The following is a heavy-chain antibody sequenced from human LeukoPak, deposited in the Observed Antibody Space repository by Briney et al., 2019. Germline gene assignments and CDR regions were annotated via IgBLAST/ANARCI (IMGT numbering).Heavy chain of an antibody. D-gene: IGHD6-13*01. J-gene: IGHJ4*02. CDR2: ISSSSSTI. V-gene: IGHV3-48*04. CDR1: GFTFSSYS. CDR3: AKTRPLDSSSWSHGDY. Sequence: PGGSLRLSCAASGFTFSSYSMNWVRQAPGKGLEWVSYISSSSSTIYYADSVKGRFTISRDNAENTLYLQMNSLRAEDTAVYYCAKTRPLDSSSWSHGDYWGQGTLVTVSS.